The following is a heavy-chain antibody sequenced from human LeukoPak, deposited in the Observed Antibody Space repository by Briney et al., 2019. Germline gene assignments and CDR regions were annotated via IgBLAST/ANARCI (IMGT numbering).Heavy chain of an antibody. CDR3: ATSPVGLRYFDWPMGYDY. CDR2: ISSSSSYI. V-gene: IGHV3-21*01. CDR1: GFTFSSYS. D-gene: IGHD3-9*01. J-gene: IGHJ4*02. Sequence: GGSLRLSCAASGFTFSSYSMDWVRQAPGKGLEWVSSISSSSSYIYYADSVKGRFTISRDNAKNSLYLQMNGLRAEDTAVYYCATSPVGLRYFDWPMGYDYWGQGTLVTVSS.